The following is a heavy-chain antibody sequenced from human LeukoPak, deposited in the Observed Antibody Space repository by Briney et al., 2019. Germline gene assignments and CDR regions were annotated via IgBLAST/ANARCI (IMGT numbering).Heavy chain of an antibody. CDR2: ISGSGGST. Sequence: PGGSMRLSCAASGFTFSSYAMSWVRQAPGKGLEWVSAISGSGGSTYYADSVKGRFTISRDNSKNTLYLQMNSLRAAATAVSYCAKAGHYYDSRNYFDYWGQGTLVTVSS. CDR3: AKAGHYYDSRNYFDY. J-gene: IGHJ4*02. D-gene: IGHD3-22*01. CDR1: GFTFSSYA. V-gene: IGHV3-23*01.